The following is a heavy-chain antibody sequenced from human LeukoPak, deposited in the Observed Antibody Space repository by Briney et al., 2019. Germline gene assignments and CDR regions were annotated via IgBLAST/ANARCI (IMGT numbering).Heavy chain of an antibody. CDR3: AKSGIVLMVYAIIPPYFDY. Sequence: GGSLRLSCAASGFTFSSYAMSWVRQAPGKGLEWVSAISGSGGSTYYADSVKGRCTISRDNSKNTLYLQMNSLRAEDTAVYYCAKSGIVLMVYAIIPPYFDYWGQGTLVTVSS. CDR2: ISGSGGST. D-gene: IGHD2-8*01. CDR1: GFTFSSYA. V-gene: IGHV3-23*01. J-gene: IGHJ4*02.